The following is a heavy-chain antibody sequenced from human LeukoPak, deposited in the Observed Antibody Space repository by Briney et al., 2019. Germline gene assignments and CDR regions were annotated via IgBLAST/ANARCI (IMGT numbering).Heavy chain of an antibody. CDR3: AREKGPKLLWFGEPSYWFDP. D-gene: IGHD3-10*01. Sequence: SETLSLTCTVSGGSISSGSYYWSWIRQPAGKGLEWIGRIYTSGSTNYNPSLKSRVTMSVDTSKNQFSLKLSSVTAADTAVYYCAREKGPKLLWFGEPSYWFDPWGQGTLVTVSS. CDR2: IYTSGST. CDR1: GGSISSGSYY. J-gene: IGHJ5*02. V-gene: IGHV4-61*02.